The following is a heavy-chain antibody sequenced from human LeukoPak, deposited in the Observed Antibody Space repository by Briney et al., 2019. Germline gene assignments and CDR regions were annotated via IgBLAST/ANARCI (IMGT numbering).Heavy chain of an antibody. V-gene: IGHV3-20*04. CDR1: GFTFDDYG. Sequence: PGGSLRLSCAASGFTFDDYGMSWVRQAPGKGLEWVSGINWNGGITGYADSVKGRFTISRDNAKNSLYLQMNSLRAEDTAVYYCARKVLGVVIQTAAMDVWGQGTTVTVSS. D-gene: IGHD3-3*01. J-gene: IGHJ6*02. CDR3: ARKVLGVVIQTAAMDV. CDR2: INWNGGIT.